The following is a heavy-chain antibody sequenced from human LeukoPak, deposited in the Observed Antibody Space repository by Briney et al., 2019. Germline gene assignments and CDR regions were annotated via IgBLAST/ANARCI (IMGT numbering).Heavy chain of an antibody. CDR3: AKATGDWYLDL. CDR1: GFSFSSYE. D-gene: IGHD7-27*01. V-gene: IGHV3-48*03. CDR2: ISNSGSSI. Sequence: GGSLRLSCAASGFSFSSYEMNWVRQAPGKGLEWVAYISNSGSSIYYADSVKGRFTISRDNAKNSLYLQMNSLRPDDTAFYYCAKATGDWYLDLWGRGTLVTVSS. J-gene: IGHJ2*01.